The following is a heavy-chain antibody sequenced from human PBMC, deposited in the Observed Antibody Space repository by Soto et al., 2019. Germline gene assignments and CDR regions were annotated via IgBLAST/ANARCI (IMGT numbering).Heavy chain of an antibody. CDR2: IYWDDDK. CDR3: AHAMLFCTGGSCSTYFES. Sequence: QITLKESGPTLVKPTQTLTLTCTFSGFSLSTHGVAVGWIRQPAGKALEWLALIYWDDDKYYSASLNSRLTITKDTSKNQVVLTMINMDPVDTATYSCAHAMLFCTGGSCSTYFESWGQGTLVNVSS. V-gene: IGHV2-5*02. J-gene: IGHJ4*02. CDR1: GFSLSTHGVA. D-gene: IGHD2-15*01.